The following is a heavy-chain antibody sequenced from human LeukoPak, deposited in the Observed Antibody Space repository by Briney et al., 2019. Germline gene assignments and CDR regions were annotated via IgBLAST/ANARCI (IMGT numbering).Heavy chain of an antibody. V-gene: IGHV3-7*01. CDR1: GFTVSTSG. CDR2: INQDGRKK. CDR3: AGGNGLDS. Sequence: PGGSLRLSCEASGFTVSTSGVDSVRQVPGKGLEWVTKINQDGRKKYSPDTVKVRFTISRDNAKNSLYLQIYSPRTQDTAVYCCAGGNGLDSWGQGTLVSVSS. D-gene: IGHD3-3*01. J-gene: IGHJ4*02.